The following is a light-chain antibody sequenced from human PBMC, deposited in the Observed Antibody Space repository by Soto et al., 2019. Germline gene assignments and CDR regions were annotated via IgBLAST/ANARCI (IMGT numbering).Light chain of an antibody. CDR3: QQYNNWPPRT. V-gene: IGKV3-15*01. CDR1: QSVSSSY. J-gene: IGKJ1*01. Sequence: EIVLTQSPGTLSLSPGERATLSCRASQSVSSSYLAWYQQKPGQAPRLLIYDTSTRPTGVPARFSGSGSGTEFTLTISSLQSEDFAVYYCQQYNNWPPRTFGQGTKVDIK. CDR2: DTS.